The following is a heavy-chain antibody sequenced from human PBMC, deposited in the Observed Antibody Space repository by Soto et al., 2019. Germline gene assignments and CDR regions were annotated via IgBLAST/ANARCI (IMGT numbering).Heavy chain of an antibody. Sequence: TGGSLRLSCAASGFTFSSYEMNWVRQAPGKGLEWVSYISSSGSTIYYADSVKGRFTISRDNAKNSLYLQMNSLRAEDTAVYYCAREYSGYEWVFDPWGQGTLVTVSS. V-gene: IGHV3-48*03. CDR3: AREYSGYEWVFDP. CDR2: ISSSGSTI. D-gene: IGHD5-12*01. J-gene: IGHJ5*02. CDR1: GFTFSSYE.